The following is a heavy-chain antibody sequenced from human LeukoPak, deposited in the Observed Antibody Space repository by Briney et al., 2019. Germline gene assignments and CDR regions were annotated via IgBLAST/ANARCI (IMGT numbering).Heavy chain of an antibody. CDR2: MNPNSGNT. CDR3: ARGATKARRITIFGVVITYYFDY. Sequence: ASVKVSCKASRYTFTSYDINWVRQATGQGLEWMGWMNPNSGNTGYAQKFQGRVTRTRNTSISTAYMELSSLRSEDTAVYYCARGATKARRITIFGVVITYYFDYWGQGTLVTVSS. V-gene: IGHV1-8*01. J-gene: IGHJ4*02. D-gene: IGHD3-3*01. CDR1: RYTFTSYD.